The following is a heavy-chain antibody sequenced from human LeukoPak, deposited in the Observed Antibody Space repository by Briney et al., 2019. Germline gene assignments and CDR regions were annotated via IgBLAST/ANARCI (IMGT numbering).Heavy chain of an antibody. V-gene: IGHV4-34*01. CDR1: GGSFSGCY. D-gene: IGHD3-10*01. CDR2: INHSGST. CDR3: ARDLRAYGSGSPRAFDI. J-gene: IGHJ3*02. Sequence: KSSETLSLTCAVYGGSFSGCYWSWIRQPPGKGLEWIGEINHSGSTNYNPSLKSRVTISVDTSKNQFSLKLSSVTAADTAVYYCARDLRAYGSGSPRAFDIWGQGTMVTVSS.